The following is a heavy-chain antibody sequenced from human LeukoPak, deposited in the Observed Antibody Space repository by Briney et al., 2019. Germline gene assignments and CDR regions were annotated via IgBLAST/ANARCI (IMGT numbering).Heavy chain of an antibody. CDR3: TTDFYYDSSGLDY. CDR2: IKSKTDGGTT. Sequence: GGSLRLXCAASGFTFSNAWMSWGRQAPGKGLEWVGRIKSKTDGGTTDYAAPVKGRFTISRDDSKNTLYLQMNSLKTEDTAVYYSTTDFYYDSSGLDYWGQGTLVTVSS. J-gene: IGHJ4*02. D-gene: IGHD3-22*01. V-gene: IGHV3-15*01. CDR1: GFTFSNAW.